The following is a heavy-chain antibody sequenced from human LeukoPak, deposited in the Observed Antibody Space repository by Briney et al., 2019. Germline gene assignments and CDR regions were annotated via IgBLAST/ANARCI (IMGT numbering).Heavy chain of an antibody. CDR3: VREVSAWPKNWFDP. J-gene: IGHJ5*02. CDR1: GFTFRSYA. Sequence: GGSLRLSCAGSGFTFRSYAMSWVRQSPVKGLEWVSAISGSGDGTYYADSVEARFTISRDNSKNTVYLEMSSLRAEDTAVYYCVREVSAWPKNWFDPWGQGTLVTVSS. D-gene: IGHD3-3*01. V-gene: IGHV3-23*01. CDR2: ISGSGDGT.